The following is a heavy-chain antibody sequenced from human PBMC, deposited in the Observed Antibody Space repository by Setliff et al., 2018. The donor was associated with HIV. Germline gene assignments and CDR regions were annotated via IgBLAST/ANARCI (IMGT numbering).Heavy chain of an antibody. Sequence: GGSLRLSCVTSGFTFTKYGLHWVRQAPGKGLEWVAVISYDGGRKDYAESVNGRFTISRDDSKSTLYRQMNSLRFEDTAVYYCSAFEMWGQGTMVTVSS. CDR3: SAFEM. V-gene: IGHV3-33*08. CDR1: GFTFTKYG. CDR2: ISYDGGRK. J-gene: IGHJ3*02.